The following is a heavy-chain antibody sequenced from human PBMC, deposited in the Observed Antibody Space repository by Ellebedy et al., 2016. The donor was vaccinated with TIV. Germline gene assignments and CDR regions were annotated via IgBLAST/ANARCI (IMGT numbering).Heavy chain of an antibody. J-gene: IGHJ4*02. CDR3: ARDQEGWFGEFDY. CDR1: GFTFSSYG. CDR2: IRYDGSNK. Sequence: PGGSLRLSCAASGFTFSSYGMHRVRQAPGKGLEWVAFIRYDGSNKYYADSVKGRFTISRDNSKNTLYLQMNSLRAEDTAVYYCARDQEGWFGEFDYWGQGTLVTVSS. D-gene: IGHD3-10*01. V-gene: IGHV3-30*02.